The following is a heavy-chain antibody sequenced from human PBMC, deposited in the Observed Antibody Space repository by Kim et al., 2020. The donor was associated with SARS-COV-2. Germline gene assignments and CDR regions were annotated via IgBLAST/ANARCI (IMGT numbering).Heavy chain of an antibody. CDR1: GFSFSNYG. CDR2: ISHDGSKK. J-gene: IGHJ4*02. D-gene: IGHD3-3*01. Sequence: GGSLRLSCAVSGFSFSNYGFHWVRQAPGKGLEWVAVISHDGSKKYYADSVKGRFTISRDNSKNTLYLQMNNLRAEDTAVYYCHCITIFGVVKAAYWGQGTLVTVSS. V-gene: IGHV3-30*03. CDR3: HCITIFGVVKAAY.